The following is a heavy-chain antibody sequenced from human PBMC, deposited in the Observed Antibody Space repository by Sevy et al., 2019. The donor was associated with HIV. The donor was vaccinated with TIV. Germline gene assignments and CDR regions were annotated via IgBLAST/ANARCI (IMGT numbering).Heavy chain of an antibody. J-gene: IGHJ4*02. CDR2: ISGSGGST. V-gene: IGHV3-23*01. CDR3: AKDRIVVVTATLAFDY. D-gene: IGHD2-21*02. CDR1: GFTFSSYA. Sequence: HGGSLRLSCAASGFTFSSYAMSWVRQAPGKGLEWVSAISGSGGSTYYADSVKGRFTISRDNSKNTLYLQMNSLRAEDTAVYYCAKDRIVVVTATLAFDYWGQGTLVTVSS.